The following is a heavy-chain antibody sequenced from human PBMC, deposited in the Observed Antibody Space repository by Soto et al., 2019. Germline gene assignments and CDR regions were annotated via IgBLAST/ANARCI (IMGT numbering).Heavy chain of an antibody. V-gene: IGHV4-59*08. Sequence: QVQLQESGPGLVKPSETLSLTCTVSGGSISSYYWSWIRQPPGKGLEWIGYLYYSGSTNYNPSLKGRVTISVDTSKNQFSLKLSSVTAADTAVYYCARRYGYSFDYWGQGTLVTVSS. CDR1: GGSISSYY. J-gene: IGHJ4*02. D-gene: IGHD1-1*01. CDR2: LYYSGST. CDR3: ARRYGYSFDY.